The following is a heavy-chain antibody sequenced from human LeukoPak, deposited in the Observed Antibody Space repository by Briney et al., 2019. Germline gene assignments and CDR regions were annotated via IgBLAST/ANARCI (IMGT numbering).Heavy chain of an antibody. D-gene: IGHD6-6*01. CDR2: ISYDGSNK. V-gene: IGHV3-30-3*01. Sequence: PGGSLRLSCAAPGFTFSSYAMHWVRQAPGKGLEWVAVISYDGSNKYYADSVKGRFTISRDNSKNTLYLQMNSLRAEDTAVYYCARDAARWAGSFDYWAQGTLVTVSS. CDR3: ARDAARWAGSFDY. J-gene: IGHJ4*02. CDR1: GFTFSSYA.